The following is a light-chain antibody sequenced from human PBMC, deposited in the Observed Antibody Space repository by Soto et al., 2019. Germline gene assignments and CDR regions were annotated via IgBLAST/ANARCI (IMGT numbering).Light chain of an antibody. CDR1: QSLGSF. CDR2: DIS. CDR3: QQRASWPRT. V-gene: IGKV3-11*01. J-gene: IGKJ4*01. Sequence: EIVLTQSPATLSLSPGERATLSCRASQSLGSFLGWYQQKPGQAPRLLIYDISNRATGIPARFSGSGSGTDFTLSISSLEPEDFAVYFCQQRASWPRTFGGGTKVEIK.